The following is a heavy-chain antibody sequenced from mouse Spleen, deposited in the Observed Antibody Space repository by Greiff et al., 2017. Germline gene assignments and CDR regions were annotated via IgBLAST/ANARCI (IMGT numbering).Heavy chain of an antibody. V-gene: IGHV1-82*01. D-gene: IGHD2-4*01. Sequence: LQESGPELVKPGASVKISCKASGYAFSSSWMNWVKQRPGKGLEWIGRIYPGDGDTNYNGKFKGKATLTADKSSSTAYMQLSSLTSEDSAVYFCARGAMITTGYFDVWGAGTTVTVSS. CDR3: ARGAMITTGYFDV. J-gene: IGHJ1*01. CDR2: IYPGDGDT. CDR1: GYAFSSSW.